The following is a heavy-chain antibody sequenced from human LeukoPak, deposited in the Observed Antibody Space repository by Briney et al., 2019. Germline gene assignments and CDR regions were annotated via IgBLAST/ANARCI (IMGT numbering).Heavy chain of an antibody. V-gene: IGHV1-18*01. CDR2: ISAYNGNT. CDR1: GYTFTSYG. Sequence: ASVKVSCKASGYTFTSYGISWVRQAPGQGLEWMGWISAYNGNTNYAQKLQGRVTMTTDTSTSTAYMELRSLRSDDTAVYYCARDGDITIFGVVISYFDYWGQGTLVTVSP. J-gene: IGHJ4*02. D-gene: IGHD3-3*01. CDR3: ARDGDITIFGVVISYFDY.